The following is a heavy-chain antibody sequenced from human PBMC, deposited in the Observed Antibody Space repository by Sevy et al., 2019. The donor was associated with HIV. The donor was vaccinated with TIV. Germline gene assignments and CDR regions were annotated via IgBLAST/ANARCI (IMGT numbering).Heavy chain of an antibody. J-gene: IGHJ4*02. CDR3: ARAGISLSGWYFDY. V-gene: IGHV3-13*01. D-gene: IGHD6-19*01. Sequence: GGSLRLSCAASGFTFSSYDMHWVRQATGKGLEWVSAIGTAGDTYYPGSVKGRFTISRENAKISLYLQMNSLRAGDTAVYYCARAGISLSGWYFDYWGQGTLVTVSS. CDR1: GFTFSSYD. CDR2: IGTAGDT.